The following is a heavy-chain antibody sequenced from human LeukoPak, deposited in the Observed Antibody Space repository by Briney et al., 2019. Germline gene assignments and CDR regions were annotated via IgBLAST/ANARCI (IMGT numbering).Heavy chain of an antibody. CDR1: GYTFTSYD. D-gene: IGHD3-3*01. CDR2: IIPIFGTA. CDR3: ARGGSLRFLEWFLYS. Sequence: SVKVSCKASGYTFTSYDINWVRQAPGQGLEWMGGIIPIFGTANYAQKFQGRVTITTDESTSTAYMELSSLRSEDTAVYYCARGGSLRFLEWFLYSWGQGTLVTVSS. J-gene: IGHJ4*02. V-gene: IGHV1-69*05.